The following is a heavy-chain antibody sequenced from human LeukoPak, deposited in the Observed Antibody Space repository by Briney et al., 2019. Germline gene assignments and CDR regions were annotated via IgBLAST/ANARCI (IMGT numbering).Heavy chain of an antibody. V-gene: IGHV3-48*03. CDR2: ISSSGSTI. D-gene: IGHD3-10*01. J-gene: IGHJ4*02. CDR1: GFTFSSYE. Sequence: GGSLRLSCAASGFTFSSYEMNWVRRAPGKGLEWVSYISSSGSTIYYADSVKGRFTISRDNAKNSLYLQMNSLRAEDTAVYYCARDYSGFGAFDYWGQGTLVTVSS. CDR3: ARDYSGFGAFDY.